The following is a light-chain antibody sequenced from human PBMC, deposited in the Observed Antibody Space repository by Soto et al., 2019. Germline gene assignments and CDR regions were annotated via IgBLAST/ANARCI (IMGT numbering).Light chain of an antibody. Sequence: QSVLTQPASASGTPGQRLTISCSGSRASIGSNTVTWYQHLPGAAPKLLVYNNNQRPSGVPDRFSGSKSDTSASLAISGLQFEDEAVYYCAAWDDSLSGPVFGGGTKLTVL. CDR3: AAWDDSLSGPV. J-gene: IGLJ3*02. CDR1: RASIGSNT. CDR2: NNN. V-gene: IGLV1-44*01.